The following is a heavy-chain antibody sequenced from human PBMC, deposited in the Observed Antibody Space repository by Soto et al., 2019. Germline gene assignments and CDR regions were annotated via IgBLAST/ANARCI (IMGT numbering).Heavy chain of an antibody. D-gene: IGHD2-15*01. CDR3: AKFEDIVVVVATYYYYGMDV. CDR1: GFTFSSYA. J-gene: IGHJ6*02. CDR2: ISGSGGST. Sequence: SLRLSCAASGFTFSSYAMSWVRQAPGKGLEWVSAISGSGGSTYYADSVKGRFTISRDNSKNTLYLQMNSLRAEDTAVYYCAKFEDIVVVVATYYYYGMDVWGQGTTVTVSS. V-gene: IGHV3-23*01.